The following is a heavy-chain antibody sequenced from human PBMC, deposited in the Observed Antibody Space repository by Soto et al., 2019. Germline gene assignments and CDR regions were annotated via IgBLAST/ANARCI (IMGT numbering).Heavy chain of an antibody. Sequence: SETLSLTCTVSGGSISSYYWSWIRQPPGKGLEWIGYIYYSGSTNYNPSLQSRVTISVDTSKNQFSLKLSSVTAADTAVYYCARADGMYYSYYMDVWGKGTTVTVSS. CDR3: ARADGMYYSYYMDV. J-gene: IGHJ6*03. V-gene: IGHV4-59*01. CDR2: IYYSGST. CDR1: GGSISSYY.